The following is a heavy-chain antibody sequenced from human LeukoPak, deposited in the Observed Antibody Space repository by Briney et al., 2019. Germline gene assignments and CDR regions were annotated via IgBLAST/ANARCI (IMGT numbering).Heavy chain of an antibody. CDR3: AKSNGYGLVDI. CDR1: GYSISSGYY. Sequence: SETLSLTCTVSGYSISSGYYWGWIRRPPGKGLEWIGSIYHSGSTYYNPSLKSRVTISLGTSRNQLSLKLNSVTAADTAVYYCAKSNGYGLVDIWGQGTMVTVSS. J-gene: IGHJ3*02. CDR2: IYHSGST. D-gene: IGHD3-10*01. V-gene: IGHV4-38-2*02.